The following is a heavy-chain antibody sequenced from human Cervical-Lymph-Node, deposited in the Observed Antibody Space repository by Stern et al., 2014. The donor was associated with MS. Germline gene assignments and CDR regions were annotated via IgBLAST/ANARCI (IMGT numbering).Heavy chain of an antibody. V-gene: IGHV1-46*01. J-gene: IGHJ4*02. CDR3: ARDVDPYDYGARFDY. CDR1: GYTFTSYY. Sequence: VHLVESGAEVKKPGASVKVSCKASGYTFTSYYMHWVRQAPGQGLEWMGIINPSGGSTSYAQKFQGRVTMTRDTSTSTVYMELSSLRSEDTAVYYCARDVDPYDYGARFDYWGQGTLVTVSS. D-gene: IGHD4-17*01. CDR2: INPSGGST.